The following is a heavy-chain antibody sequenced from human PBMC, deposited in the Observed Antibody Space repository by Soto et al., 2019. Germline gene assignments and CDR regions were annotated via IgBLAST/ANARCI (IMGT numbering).Heavy chain of an antibody. CDR3: ASTYSSGWSPHYYFDS. CDR2: SIPIFGTA. CDR1: GGTFSSYA. J-gene: IGHJ4*02. D-gene: IGHD6-19*01. V-gene: IGHV1-69*01. Sequence: QVQLVQSGAEVKKPGSSVKVSCKASGGTFSSYAISWVRQAPGQGLEWMGGSIPIFGTAYYAQQFQGRVTITADESTSTAYMELSGLSSEDTAVYYCASTYSSGWSPHYYFDSCGQGTLVTVSS.